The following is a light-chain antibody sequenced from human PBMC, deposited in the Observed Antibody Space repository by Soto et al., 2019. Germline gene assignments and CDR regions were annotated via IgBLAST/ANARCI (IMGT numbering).Light chain of an antibody. CDR1: SSNIGSNY. CDR2: RNN. CDR3: AAWDDSLSGHYV. Sequence: QSVLTQPPSASVTPGQRVTISCSGSSSNIGSNYVYWYQQLPGTAPKLLIYRNNQRPSGVPDGFSGSKSGTSDSLAISGLRSEDEADYYCAAWDDSLSGHYVFGTGTKVTVL. V-gene: IGLV1-47*01. J-gene: IGLJ1*01.